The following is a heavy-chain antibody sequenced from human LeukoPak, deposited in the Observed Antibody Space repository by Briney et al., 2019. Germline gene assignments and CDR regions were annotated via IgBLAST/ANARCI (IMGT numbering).Heavy chain of an antibody. CDR1: GGTFSSYA. Sequence: SVKVSCKASGGTFSSYAISWVRQAPGQGLEWMGGIIPIFGTANYAQKLQGRVTITTDESTNTAYMELSSLRSEDTAVYYCAIDYSNYPNYYYYMDVWGKGTTVTVSS. J-gene: IGHJ6*03. D-gene: IGHD4-11*01. CDR3: AIDYSNYPNYYYYMDV. V-gene: IGHV1-69*05. CDR2: IIPIFGTA.